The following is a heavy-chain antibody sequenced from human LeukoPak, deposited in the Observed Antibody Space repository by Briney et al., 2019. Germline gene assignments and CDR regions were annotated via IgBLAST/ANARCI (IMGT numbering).Heavy chain of an antibody. CDR3: AKDQYGYCSGGSCYSRGISGDY. V-gene: IGHV3-23*01. D-gene: IGHD2-15*01. Sequence: GGSLRLSCAASGFTFSSYAMSWVRQAPGKGLEWVSAISGSGGSTYYADSVKGRFTISRDNSKNTLYLQMNSLRAEDTAVYYCAKDQYGYCSGGSCYSRGISGDYWGQGTLVTVSS. CDR2: ISGSGGST. CDR1: GFTFSSYA. J-gene: IGHJ4*02.